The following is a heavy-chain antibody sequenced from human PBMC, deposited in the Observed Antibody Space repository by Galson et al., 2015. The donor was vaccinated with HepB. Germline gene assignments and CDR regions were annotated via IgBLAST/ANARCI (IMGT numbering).Heavy chain of an antibody. CDR3: ARQDCGITTCYSDIFDV. Sequence: SVKVSCKASGYTFTNCYIHWVRQAPGQGLEWLGVIDPSGGNTRYTQNFQGRLTMTRDTSTSTVYMEMSSLRSEDTAIYYCARQDCGITTCYSDIFDVWGQGTMVTVPS. D-gene: IGHD2-2*01. J-gene: IGHJ3*01. CDR2: IDPSGGNT. V-gene: IGHV1-46*01. CDR1: GYTFTNCY.